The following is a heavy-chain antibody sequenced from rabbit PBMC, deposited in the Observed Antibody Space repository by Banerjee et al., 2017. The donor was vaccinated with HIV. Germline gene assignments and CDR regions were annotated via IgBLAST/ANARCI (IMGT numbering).Heavy chain of an antibody. D-gene: IGHD2-1*01. CDR3: TREGYDDYGDSSFNL. CDR1: GFSFSSGYW. J-gene: IGHJ4*01. V-gene: IGHV1S45*01. Sequence: QEQLEESGGDLVKPEGSLTLTCTASGFSFSSGYWICWVRQAPGKGLEWIACISAGSGSTWYASWVNGRFTISKTSSTTVTLQMTSLTAADTATYFCTREGYDDYGDSSFNLWGPGTLVTVS. CDR2: ISAGSGST.